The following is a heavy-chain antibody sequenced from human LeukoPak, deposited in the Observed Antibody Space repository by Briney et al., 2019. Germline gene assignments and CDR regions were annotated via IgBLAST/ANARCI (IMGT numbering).Heavy chain of an antibody. V-gene: IGHV3-7*01. J-gene: IGHJ4*02. CDR2: IKQDGAEK. Sequence: GGSLRLSCAASGFTFSSYWMGWVRQAPGKGLEWVASIKQDGAEKHYVDSVKGRFTISRGNAENSLYLQMNSLRVEDTAVYYCASGSSGRYFLYFEYWGQGALLTVSS. CDR3: ASGSSGRYFLYFEY. CDR1: GFTFSSYW. D-gene: IGHD6-19*01.